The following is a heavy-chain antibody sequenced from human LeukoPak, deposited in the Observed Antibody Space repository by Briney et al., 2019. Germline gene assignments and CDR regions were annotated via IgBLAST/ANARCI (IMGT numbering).Heavy chain of an antibody. V-gene: IGHV3-43*01. CDR1: GFTFDDYT. CDR2: ISWDGGST. D-gene: IGHD5-24*01. Sequence: GGSLRLSCAASGFTFDDYTMHWVRQAPGKGLEWVSLISWDGGSTYYADSVKGRFTISRDNSKNSLYLQMNSLRTEDTALYYCAKDRGGYNSHYFDYWGQGTLVTVSS. J-gene: IGHJ4*02. CDR3: AKDRGGYNSHYFDY.